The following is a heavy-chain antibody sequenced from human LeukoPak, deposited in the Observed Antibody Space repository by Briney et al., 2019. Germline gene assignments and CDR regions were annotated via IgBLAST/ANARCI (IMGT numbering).Heavy chain of an antibody. Sequence: GGSLRLSCAASGFTFSDYYMSWIRQAPGKGLEWLSYINPTSGYTPYADSVRGRFTISRDNARNSLYLQMNSLRAEDTAIYYCARSEHSSSSFDYWGQGTLVTVSS. CDR2: INPTSGYT. CDR1: GFTFSDYY. D-gene: IGHD6-6*01. V-gene: IGHV3-11*06. J-gene: IGHJ4*02. CDR3: ARSEHSSSSFDY.